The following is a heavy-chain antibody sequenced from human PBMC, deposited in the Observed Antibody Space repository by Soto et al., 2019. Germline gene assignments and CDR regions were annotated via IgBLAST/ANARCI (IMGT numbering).Heavy chain of an antibody. CDR2: VYYTGTT. CDR3: ARVRPHSSRSPTTYYFDY. Sequence: NPSETLSLTCTVSGGSISSYFYIWVRQPPGKGLEWIGSVYYTGTTDYNPSLKSRVTISVDTSKTQFSLNLRSVTAADTAVYYCARVRPHSSRSPTTYYFDYWGQGTLVTVSS. D-gene: IGHD1-1*01. CDR1: GGSISSYF. V-gene: IGHV4-59*08. J-gene: IGHJ4*02.